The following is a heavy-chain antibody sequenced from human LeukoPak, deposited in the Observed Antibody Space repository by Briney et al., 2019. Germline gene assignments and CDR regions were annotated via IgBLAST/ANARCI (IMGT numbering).Heavy chain of an antibody. CDR2: IYYSGST. J-gene: IGHJ6*03. CDR3: ASSALTYYYYYYMDV. CDR1: GGSISSYY. Sequence: SETLSLTCTVSGGSISSYYWSWIRQPPGKGLEWIGYIYYSGSTNYNPSLKSRVTISVDTSKNQFSLKLSSVTAADTAVYYCASSALTYYYYYYMDVWGKGTTVTVSS. V-gene: IGHV4-59*01. D-gene: IGHD3-10*01.